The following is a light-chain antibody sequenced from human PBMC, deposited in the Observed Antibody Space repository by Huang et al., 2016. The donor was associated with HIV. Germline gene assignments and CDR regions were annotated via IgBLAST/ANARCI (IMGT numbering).Light chain of an antibody. CDR3: QQYNNWRPWT. Sequence: EIVMTQSPGTLSVSPGERATLSCRASQGVANNVAWYQQKPGQTPRLLIHGASTRATGIPARFSGSASGTEFTLTISSLQTEDFAIYYCQQYNNWRPWTFGQGT. CDR1: QGVANN. J-gene: IGKJ1*01. V-gene: IGKV3D-15*01. CDR2: GAS.